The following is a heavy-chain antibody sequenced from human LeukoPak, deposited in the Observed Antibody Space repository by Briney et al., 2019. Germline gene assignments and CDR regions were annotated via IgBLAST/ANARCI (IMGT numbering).Heavy chain of an antibody. CDR3: ASETPGTTIFGVTHTEGFDY. CDR1: GFTFSSYW. CDR2: INADGSST. J-gene: IGHJ4*02. Sequence: GGSLRLSCAASGFTFSSYWMHWVRQVPGKGLVWVSYINADGSSTKYADSVKGRFTISRDNAKNTLHLQMNSLRAEDTAVYYCASETPGTTIFGVTHTEGFDYWGQGTLVTVSS. V-gene: IGHV3-74*03. D-gene: IGHD3-3*01.